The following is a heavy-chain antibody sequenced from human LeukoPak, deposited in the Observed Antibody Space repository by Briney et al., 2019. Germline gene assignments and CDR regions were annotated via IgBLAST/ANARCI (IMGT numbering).Heavy chain of an antibody. CDR2: ISGSGGST. CDR1: GFTFSSYA. CDR3: AKDWYYYDSSGYYAGEGYYGMDV. V-gene: IGHV3-23*01. D-gene: IGHD3-22*01. Sequence: GGSLRLSCAASGFTFSSYAMSWVRQAPGKGLEWVSAISGSGGSTYYADSVKGRFTISRDNSKNTLYLQMNSLRAEDTAVYYCAKDWYYYDSSGYYAGEGYYGMDVWGQGATVTVSS. J-gene: IGHJ6*02.